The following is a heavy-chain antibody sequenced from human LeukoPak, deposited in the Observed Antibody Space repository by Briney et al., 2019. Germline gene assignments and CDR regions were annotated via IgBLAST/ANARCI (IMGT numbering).Heavy chain of an antibody. Sequence: GGSLRLSCAASGFTFSSYAMSWVRQAPGKGLEWVSAISGSGGSTYYADSVKGRFTISRDNSKNTLYLQMNSLRAEDTAVYYCARASGDCGGDCPHWYFDLWGRGTLVTVSS. D-gene: IGHD2-21*02. CDR1: GFTFSSYA. CDR2: ISGSGGST. CDR3: ARASGDCGGDCPHWYFDL. V-gene: IGHV3-23*01. J-gene: IGHJ2*01.